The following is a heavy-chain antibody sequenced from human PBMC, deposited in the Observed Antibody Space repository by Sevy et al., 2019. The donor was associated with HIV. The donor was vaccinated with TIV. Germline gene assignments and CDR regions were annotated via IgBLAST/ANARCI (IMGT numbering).Heavy chain of an antibody. D-gene: IGHD6-13*01. CDR3: ARARIAASAPYYFDY. CDR1: GFTFSDYY. V-gene: IGHV3-11*06. Sequence: GESVKISCAASGFTFSDYYMSWIRQAPGKGLEWISYISSRNTYTNYADSVKGRFTISRDNAKNSLYLHMDSLRAEDTAVYYCARARIAASAPYYFDYWGQGTLVTVSS. CDR2: ISSRNTYT. J-gene: IGHJ4*02.